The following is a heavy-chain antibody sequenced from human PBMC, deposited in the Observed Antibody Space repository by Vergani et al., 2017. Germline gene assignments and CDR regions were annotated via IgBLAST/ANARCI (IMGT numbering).Heavy chain of an antibody. Sequence: VQLVESGGGVVQPGRSLRLSCAASGFTVSSNYMSWVRQAPGKGREWVSDIYSGGSTYYADSVKGQFTISRDNSKNTLYLQMNSLSAEDTAVYYCASGWFGELVPLDYWGQGTLVTVSS. D-gene: IGHD3-10*01. CDR2: IYSGGST. CDR1: GFTVSSNY. V-gene: IGHV3-53*01. CDR3: ASGWFGELVPLDY. J-gene: IGHJ4*02.